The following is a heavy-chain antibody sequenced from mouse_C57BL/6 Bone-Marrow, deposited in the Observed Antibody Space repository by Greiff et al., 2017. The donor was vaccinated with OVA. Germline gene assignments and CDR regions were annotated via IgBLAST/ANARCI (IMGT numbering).Heavy chain of an antibody. CDR2: IDPSDSYT. V-gene: IGHV1-69*01. Sequence: QVHVKQPGAELVMPGASVKLSCKASGYTFTSYWMHWVKQRPGQGLEWIGEIDPSDSYTNYNQKFKGKSTLTVDKSSSTAYMQLSSLTSEDSAVYYGARGYYGSRWGQGTLVTVSA. CDR1: GYTFTSYW. D-gene: IGHD1-1*01. J-gene: IGHJ3*02. CDR3: ARGYYGSR.